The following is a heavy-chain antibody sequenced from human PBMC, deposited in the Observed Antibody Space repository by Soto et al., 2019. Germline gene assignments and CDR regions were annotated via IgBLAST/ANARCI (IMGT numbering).Heavy chain of an antibody. V-gene: IGHV3-23*01. CDR1: GFTYSSYA. CDR3: AKDLAPVTLPSPFDY. J-gene: IGHJ4*02. Sequence: GGSLRLSCAASGFTYSSYAMSWVRQAPGKGLEWVSAISGSGGSTYYADSVKGRFTISRDNSKNTLYLQMNSLRAEDTAVYYCAKDLAPVTLPSPFDYWGQGTLVTVSS. D-gene: IGHD4-4*01. CDR2: ISGSGGST.